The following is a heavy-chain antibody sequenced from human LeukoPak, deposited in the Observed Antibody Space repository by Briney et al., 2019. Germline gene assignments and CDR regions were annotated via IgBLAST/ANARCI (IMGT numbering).Heavy chain of an antibody. V-gene: IGHV5-51*01. J-gene: IGHJ6*02. CDR2: IYPGDSDT. Sequence: GESLKISCKGSGYSFTSYWIGWVRQMPGKGLEWMGIIYPGDSDTRYSPSFQGPVTISADKSISTAYLQWSSLKASDTAMYYCARGPTYSPYYYYGMDVWGQGTTVTVSS. D-gene: IGHD5-18*01. CDR3: ARGPTYSPYYYYGMDV. CDR1: GYSFTSYW.